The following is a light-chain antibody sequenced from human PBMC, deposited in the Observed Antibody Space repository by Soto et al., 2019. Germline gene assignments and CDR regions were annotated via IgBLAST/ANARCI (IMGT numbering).Light chain of an antibody. CDR2: GAS. CDR3: QQYGSSIFT. V-gene: IGKV3-20*01. J-gene: IGKJ3*01. CDR1: QSVSSSY. Sequence: EIVLTQSPGTLSLSPGERATLSCRASQSVSSSYLAWYQQKPGQAPRLLIYGASSRATGIPDRFSGSGSGTDFNLTISRLEPEDFAVYYCQQYGSSIFTFGPGTKVDIK.